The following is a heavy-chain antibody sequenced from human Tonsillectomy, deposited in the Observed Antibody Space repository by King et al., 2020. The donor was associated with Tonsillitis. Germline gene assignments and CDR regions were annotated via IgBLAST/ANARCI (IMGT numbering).Heavy chain of an antibody. Sequence: VQLVESGGGLVQPGGSLRLSCAASGFTFSSSSMNWVRQAPGKGLEWVSYISSSSSTIYYADSGKGRFTISRDNAKNSLYLQMNSLRAEDTAVYYCASASYGERGDYWGQGTLVTVSS. CDR2: ISSSSSTI. V-gene: IGHV3-48*01. CDR3: ASASYGERGDY. D-gene: IGHD4-17*01. J-gene: IGHJ4*01. CDR1: GFTFSSSS.